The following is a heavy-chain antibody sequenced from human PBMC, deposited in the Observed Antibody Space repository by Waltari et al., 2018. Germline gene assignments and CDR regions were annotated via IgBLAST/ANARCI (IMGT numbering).Heavy chain of an antibody. V-gene: IGHV4-34*01. J-gene: IGHJ4*02. CDR1: GGSFSGYY. Sequence: QVQLQPWGAGLSKPPALLSPTSAVYGGSFSGYYWSWIRPPPGKGLELIGEINHSGSTNYNPLLNSRVTISVDTTKNQFSLKLSAATAADTAVYYCARFSGTKVSYFDYWGQGTLVTVSS. CDR2: INHSGST. CDR3: ARFSGTKVSYFDY. D-gene: IGHD1-1*01.